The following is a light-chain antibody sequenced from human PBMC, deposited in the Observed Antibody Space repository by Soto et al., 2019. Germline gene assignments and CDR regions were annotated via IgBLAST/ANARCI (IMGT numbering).Light chain of an antibody. CDR3: QQSYSTPQT. CDR2: AAS. J-gene: IGKJ1*01. Sequence: DIQMTQSPSSLSASVGDRVTITCRASQSISSYLNWYQQKPGKAPKLLIYAASSLQSGVPSRFSGSGSGTDFTLTISSLRPEDFATYYCQQSYSTPQTFGQGTKVDNK. V-gene: IGKV1-39*01. CDR1: QSISSY.